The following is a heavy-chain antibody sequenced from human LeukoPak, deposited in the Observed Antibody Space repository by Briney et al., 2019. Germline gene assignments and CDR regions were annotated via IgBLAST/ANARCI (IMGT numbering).Heavy chain of an antibody. CDR3: ARVISGSHLAFDP. CDR2: IYSSGST. D-gene: IGHD1-26*01. J-gene: IGHJ5*02. V-gene: IGHV4-59*01. Sequence: SETLSLTCTVSGGSISNYYWNWIRQPPGKGLEWIGYIYSSGSTDYNPSLKSRVTISVDTSKNQFSLKLSSVTAADTAVYYRARVISGSHLAFDPWGQGTLVTVSS. CDR1: GGSISNYY.